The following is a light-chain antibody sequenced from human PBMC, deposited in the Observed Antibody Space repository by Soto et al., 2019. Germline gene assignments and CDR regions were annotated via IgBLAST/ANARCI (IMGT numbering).Light chain of an antibody. CDR3: QQLNSYPIT. V-gene: IGKV1-17*01. Sequence: QMTQSPSSLSASVGDRITITCRASRDIGSDLSWYQQKPGKPPKLLIYAASTLQSGVPSRFSGSGSGTDFTLTISSLQPEDSATYYCQQLNSYPITFGGGTKVDIK. J-gene: IGKJ4*01. CDR2: AAS. CDR1: RDIGSD.